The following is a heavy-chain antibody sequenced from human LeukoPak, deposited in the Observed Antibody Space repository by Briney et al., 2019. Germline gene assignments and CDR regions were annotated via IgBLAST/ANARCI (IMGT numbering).Heavy chain of an antibody. CDR3: ARTIAAVGDAYYYAMDV. CDR2: IYPGDSDT. D-gene: IGHD6-13*01. CDR1: GYRFSTNW. V-gene: IGHV5-51*01. J-gene: IGHJ6*02. Sequence: KPGESLKISCTGSGYRFSTNWIGWVRQMPGKGLEWMGIIYPGDSDTRYSPSFQGQVTISADKSISTAYLQWSSLKASDTAMYYCARTIAAVGDAYYYAMDVWGQGTTVTVSS.